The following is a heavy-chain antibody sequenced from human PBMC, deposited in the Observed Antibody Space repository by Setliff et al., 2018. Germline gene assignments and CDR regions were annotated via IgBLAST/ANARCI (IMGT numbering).Heavy chain of an antibody. D-gene: IGHD2-21*02. Sequence: LSLTCAVSGGSISSSNWWSWVRQPPGKGLEWIGEIYHSGSTNYNPSLKSRVTISVDTSKNQLSLKLNSVTTADTAVYYCARGGLTAIDNWGQGKLVTVSS. CDR1: GGSISSSNW. V-gene: IGHV4-4*02. CDR3: ARGGLTAIDN. J-gene: IGHJ4*02. CDR2: IYHSGST.